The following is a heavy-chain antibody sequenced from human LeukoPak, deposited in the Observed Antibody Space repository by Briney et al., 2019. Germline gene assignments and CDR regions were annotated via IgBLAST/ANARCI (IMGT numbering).Heavy chain of an antibody. CDR1: GYTFTGYY. V-gene: IGHV1-2*02. J-gene: IGHJ4*02. D-gene: IGHD5-12*01. CDR2: INPNSGGT. CDR3: ARAIVATFATDY. Sequence: ASVKVSCKASGYTFTGYYMHWVRQAPGQGLEWMGWINPNSGGTNYAQMFRGRVTLTRDTSINTAYMDLSRLRSDDTAVYHCARAIVATFATDYWGQGTLVTVSS.